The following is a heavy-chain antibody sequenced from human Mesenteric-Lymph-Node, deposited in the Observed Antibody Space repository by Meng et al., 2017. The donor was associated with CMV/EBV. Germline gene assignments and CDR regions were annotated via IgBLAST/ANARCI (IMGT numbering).Heavy chain of an antibody. CDR1: GFTVSSNY. D-gene: IGHD2-15*01. Sequence: GGSLRLSCAASGFTVSSNYMTWVRQAPGKGLEWVSVIYSGGSTYYADSVKGRFTISRDKSKNTLYLQMNSLKAEDTAVYYCARELRLSTWGQGTLVTVSS. CDR3: ARELRLST. CDR2: IYSGGST. V-gene: IGHV3-53*01. J-gene: IGHJ5*02.